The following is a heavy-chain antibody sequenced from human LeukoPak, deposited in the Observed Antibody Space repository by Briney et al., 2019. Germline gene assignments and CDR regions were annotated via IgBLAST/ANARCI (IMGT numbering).Heavy chain of an antibody. V-gene: IGHV3-74*01. D-gene: IGHD5-18*01. CDR3: ARSGDNYGNYYFDF. J-gene: IGHJ4*02. CDR2: INSDGSRT. CDR1: GFTFGSYW. Sequence: PGGSLRLSCAASGFTFGSYWMHWVRQVPGKGLAWVSRINSDGSRTTYADSVKGRFTISRDNAKNTLYLQVNSLRAEDTAVYYCARSGDNYGNYYFDFWGQGTLVTVSS.